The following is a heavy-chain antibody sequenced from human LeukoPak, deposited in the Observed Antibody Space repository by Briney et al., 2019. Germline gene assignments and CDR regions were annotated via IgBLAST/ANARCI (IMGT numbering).Heavy chain of an antibody. D-gene: IGHD2-21*02. CDR2: ISHIGST. Sequence: SETLSLTCSVSGGSITNFYWNWMRQPPGKGLEWIGYISHIGSTNYNPSLKSQLTISVDRSKNQFYLKLTSVTAADTAIYYCARDRLSANAFDMWGQGTVVTVSS. CDR1: GGSITNFY. CDR3: ARDRLSANAFDM. V-gene: IGHV4-59*01. J-gene: IGHJ3*02.